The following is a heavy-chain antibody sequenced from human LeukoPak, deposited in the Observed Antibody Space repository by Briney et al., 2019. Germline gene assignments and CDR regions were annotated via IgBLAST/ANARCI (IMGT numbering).Heavy chain of an antibody. J-gene: IGHJ5*02. CDR3: AAVDVDTAFP. CDR2: IRYVGINK. CDR1: GFTFSTYG. Sequence: PGGSLRLSCAASGFTFSTYGMHWVRQAPGKGLEWVSFIRYVGINKYYADSVKGRFTISRDNSKNTLYLQMNSLRAEDTAVYYCAAVDVDTAFPWGQGTLVTVSS. V-gene: IGHV3-30*02. D-gene: IGHD5-18*01.